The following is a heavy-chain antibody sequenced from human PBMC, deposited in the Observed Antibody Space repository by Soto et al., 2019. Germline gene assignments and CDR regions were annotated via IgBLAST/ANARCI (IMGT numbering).Heavy chain of an antibody. V-gene: IGHV1-18*01. D-gene: IGHD1-26*01. CDR3: ARNHYLGGGTAYWFDP. Sequence: ASVKVSCKASGYTFTSYGISWVRQAPGQGLEWMGWISAYNGNTNYAQKLQGRVTMTTDTSTSTAYMELRSLRSDDTAVYYCARNHYLGGGTAYWFDPWGQGTLVTVSS. CDR2: ISAYNGNT. J-gene: IGHJ5*02. CDR1: GYTFTSYG.